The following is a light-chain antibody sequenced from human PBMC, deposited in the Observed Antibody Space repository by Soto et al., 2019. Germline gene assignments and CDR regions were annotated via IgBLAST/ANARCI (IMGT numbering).Light chain of an antibody. CDR3: CSSAPESTYV. CDR1: SSDVGAYNS. V-gene: IGLV2-23*01. CDR2: KGT. Sequence: QSALAQPASVSGFPGQSITISCTGTSSDVGAYNSVSWYQQHPHKAPQVIIYKGTQRPSGVSNRFSGSTSGNAASLTISGLQADDEADYFCCSSAPESTYVFGSGTKVTVL. J-gene: IGLJ1*01.